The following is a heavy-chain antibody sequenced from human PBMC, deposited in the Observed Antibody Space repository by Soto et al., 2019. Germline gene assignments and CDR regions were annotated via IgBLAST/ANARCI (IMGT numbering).Heavy chain of an antibody. CDR3: ARGDGGNSKWFDP. J-gene: IGHJ5*02. D-gene: IGHD2-21*02. CDR2: INPSAGST. Sequence: QVQLVQSGAEVKKPGASVKVSCKASGYTFTSYYMHWVRQAPGQGLDYMGIINPSAGSTSYAQKFQGRVTMTRDTFTSTVYMELSSLRSEDTAVYYCARGDGGNSKWFDPWGQGTLVTVSS. CDR1: GYTFTSYY. V-gene: IGHV1-46*01.